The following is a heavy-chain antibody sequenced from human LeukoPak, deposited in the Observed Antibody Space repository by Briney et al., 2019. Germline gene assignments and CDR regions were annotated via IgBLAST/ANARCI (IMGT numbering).Heavy chain of an antibody. J-gene: IGHJ3*02. V-gene: IGHV3-15*01. CDR1: GFTFSDAW. D-gene: IGHD3-22*01. Sequence: PGGSLRLSCAASGFTFSDAWMIWVRQAPWKGVEWVGRIKSRADGGTPDYAAPVTGRFTISRDDSNGTLFLQMNSLTTEDTAVYYCATQGLLDAFDIWGQGTMVIVSS. CDR2: IKSRADGGTP. CDR3: ATQGLLDAFDI.